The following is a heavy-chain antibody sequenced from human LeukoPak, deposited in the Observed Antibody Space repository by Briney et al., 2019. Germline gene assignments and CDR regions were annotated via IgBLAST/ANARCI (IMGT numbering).Heavy chain of an antibody. Sequence: GGSLRLSCAASGFTFSSYEMNWVRQAPGKGLEWVSYISSSGSTIYYADSVKGRFTISRDNAKNSLYLQMNSLRAEDTAVYYCARGGTLEYFQHWGQGTLVTVSS. CDR3: ARGGTLEYFQH. J-gene: IGHJ1*01. V-gene: IGHV3-48*03. CDR2: ISSSGSTI. CDR1: GFTFSSYE.